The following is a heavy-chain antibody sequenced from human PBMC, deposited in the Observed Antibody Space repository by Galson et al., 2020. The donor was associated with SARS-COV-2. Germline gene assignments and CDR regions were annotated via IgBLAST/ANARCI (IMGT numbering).Heavy chain of an antibody. CDR2: IYTSGST. CDR3: ARGPASNAYGANFQH. D-gene: IGHD4-17*01. CDR1: GGSISSGSYY. J-gene: IGHJ1*01. V-gene: IGHV4-61*02. Sequence: TLSLTCTVSGGSISSGSYYWSWIRQPAGKGLEWIGRIYTSGSTNYNPSLKSRVTISVDTSKNQFSLKLSSVTAADTAVYYCARGPASNAYGANFQHWGQGTLVTVSS.